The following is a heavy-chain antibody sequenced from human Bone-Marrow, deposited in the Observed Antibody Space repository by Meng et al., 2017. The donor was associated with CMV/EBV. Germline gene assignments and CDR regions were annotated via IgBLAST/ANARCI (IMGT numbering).Heavy chain of an antibody. D-gene: IGHD7-27*01. Sequence: ASVKVSCKASEYTFTGYYIHWVRQAPGQGLEWMGWIDPNGGGTNYAQKFQDRVTMTSDTSIRTVYMELSSLRSDDTAIYYCARDDNWGPDYWGQGALVTVSS. CDR2: IDPNGGGT. V-gene: IGHV1-2*02. CDR3: ARDDNWGPDY. CDR1: EYTFTGYY. J-gene: IGHJ4*02.